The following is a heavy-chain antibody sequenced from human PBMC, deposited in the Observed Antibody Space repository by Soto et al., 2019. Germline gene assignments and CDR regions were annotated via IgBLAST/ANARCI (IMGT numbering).Heavy chain of an antibody. CDR2: ISGYNRNT. J-gene: IGHJ6*02. CDR3: AATGGNYFGLDV. CDR1: DNTFTHYG. Sequence: ASAKVPCNPFDNTFTHYGINWVPQAPGQGLEWMGWISGYNRNTKYAQKFQDRVTMTADTSRRTAFMEVRSLTSDDTGVYFCAATGGNYFGLDVWGQGTTVTVSS. V-gene: IGHV1-18*01. D-gene: IGHD2-8*02.